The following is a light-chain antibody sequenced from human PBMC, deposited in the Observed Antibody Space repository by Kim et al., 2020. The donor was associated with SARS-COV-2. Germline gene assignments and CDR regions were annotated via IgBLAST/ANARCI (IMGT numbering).Light chain of an antibody. CDR3: QQTHSFPLT. V-gene: IGKV1D-12*01. CDR2: EAS. J-gene: IGKJ4*01. Sequence: ASVGDRDTISCRARQDVSSWVGWDNKKPGKAPKVRIYEASNWQSGVPSRFSGSGSGTDFTLTINSLQPEDFATYYSQQTHSFPLTFGGGTKIGIK. CDR1: QDVSSW.